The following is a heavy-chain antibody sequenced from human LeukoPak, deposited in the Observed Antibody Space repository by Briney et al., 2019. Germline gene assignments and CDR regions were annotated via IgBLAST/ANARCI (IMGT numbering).Heavy chain of an antibody. J-gene: IGHJ4*02. D-gene: IGHD6-19*01. CDR3: ARLMSGSASFDY. CDR2: IDPSDSYT. Sequence: KHGESLRISCKGSGYSFTNYWITWVRQMPGKGLEWMGRIDPSDSYTNYSPSFQGHVTISADKSISTAYLQWSSLKASDTAMYYCARLMSGSASFDYWGQGTLLTVSS. CDR1: GYSFTNYW. V-gene: IGHV5-10-1*01.